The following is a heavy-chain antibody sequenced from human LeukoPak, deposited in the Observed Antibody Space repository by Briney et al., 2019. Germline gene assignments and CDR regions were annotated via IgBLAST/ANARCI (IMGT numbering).Heavy chain of an antibody. Sequence: GESLKISCQGFGYSFTSYWIGWVRQVPGKGMEWMGVIYPGDLRVRYNPSFQGQVTISVDKSINTAYLQWVSLRASDSAMYYCACRDLTSTWSFPWGQGTLVTVSP. V-gene: IGHV5-51*01. CDR3: ACRDLTSTWSFP. CDR2: IYPGDLRV. J-gene: IGHJ5*02. CDR1: GYSFTSYW. D-gene: IGHD6-13*01.